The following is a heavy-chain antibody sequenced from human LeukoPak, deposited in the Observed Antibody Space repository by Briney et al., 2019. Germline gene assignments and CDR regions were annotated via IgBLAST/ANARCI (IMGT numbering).Heavy chain of an antibody. Sequence: ASVKVSCKASGYTLTSYGISWVRQAPGQGLEWMGWISAYNGNTNYAQKLQGRVTMTTDTSTSTAYMELRSLRSDDTAVYYCARVVITFGGVIGIFDYWGQGTLVTVSS. CDR1: GYTLTSYG. D-gene: IGHD3-16*02. CDR2: ISAYNGNT. V-gene: IGHV1-18*01. CDR3: ARVVITFGGVIGIFDY. J-gene: IGHJ4*02.